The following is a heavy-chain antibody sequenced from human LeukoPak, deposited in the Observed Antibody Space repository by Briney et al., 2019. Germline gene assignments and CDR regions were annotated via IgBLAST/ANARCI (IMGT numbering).Heavy chain of an antibody. J-gene: IGHJ5*02. CDR2: IYYSGGT. D-gene: IGHD4-11*01. Sequence: SDTLSLTCSVSGVPISRSSYYWRWMRHPPGKGLEWIGSIYYSGGTYYNPSLKSRVTISVDTSKNQFSLKLSSVTAADTAVYYCARQERLHTTLNCCDPWGQGTLVTVSS. CDR3: ARQERLHTTLNCCDP. CDR1: GVPISRSSYY. V-gene: IGHV4-39*01.